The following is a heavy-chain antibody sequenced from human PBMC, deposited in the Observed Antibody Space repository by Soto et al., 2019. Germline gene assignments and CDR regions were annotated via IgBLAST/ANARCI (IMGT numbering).Heavy chain of an antibody. Sequence: QVQLVQSGAEVKKPGASVKVSCKASGYTFTSYGISRVRQAPGQGLEWMGWISAYNGNTNYAQKLQGRVTMTTDTSTSTAYMELRSLRSDDTAVYYCARVPYYDSSGYYHYWYFDLWGRGTLVTVSS. V-gene: IGHV1-18*01. D-gene: IGHD3-22*01. CDR3: ARVPYYDSSGYYHYWYFDL. CDR1: GYTFTSYG. CDR2: ISAYNGNT. J-gene: IGHJ2*01.